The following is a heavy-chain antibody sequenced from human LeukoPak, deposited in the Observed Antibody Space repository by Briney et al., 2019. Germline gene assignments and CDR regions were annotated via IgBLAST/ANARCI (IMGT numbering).Heavy chain of an antibody. V-gene: IGHV4-59*01. J-gene: IGHJ6*03. CDR3: ARGCDDFRSGYYPHVNYYYYYMDV. CDR1: GGSISSYY. D-gene: IGHD3-3*01. Sequence: PSETLSLTCTVSGGSISSYYWSWIRQPPGKGLEWIGYIYYSGSTNYNPSLKSRVTISVDTSKNQFSLKLSSVTAAYTAVYYCARGCDDFRSGYYPHVNYYYYYMDVWDKGTTVTVSS. CDR2: IYYSGST.